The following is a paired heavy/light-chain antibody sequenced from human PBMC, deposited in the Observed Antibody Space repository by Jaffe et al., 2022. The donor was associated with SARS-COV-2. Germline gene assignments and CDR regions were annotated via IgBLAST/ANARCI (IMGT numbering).Heavy chain of an antibody. CDR3: ARDEGARDGDY. CDR1: GYTFTAYY. V-gene: IGHV1-2*02. J-gene: IGHJ4*02. Sequence: QVQLVQSGAEVKKPGASVKVSCKASGYTFTAYYIHWLRQAPGQGLEWVGEINPNNGDTKYAQNLQGRVTLTRDTSITTAYLELTRLTSDDTAVYFCARDEGARDGDYWGQGTPVIVSS. CDR2: INPNNGDT.
Light chain of an antibody. V-gene: IGKV2-28*01. CDR1: QSLLHSNGYNF. Sequence: DIVMTQSPLSLPVTPGEPASISCRASQSLLHSNGYNFLDWYLQKPGQSPQLLIYLGSNRASGVPDRFSGSGSGTDFTLKISRVEAEDVGVYYCMQPLQIPWTFGQGTKVEIK. J-gene: IGKJ1*01. CDR2: LGS. CDR3: MQPLQIPWT.